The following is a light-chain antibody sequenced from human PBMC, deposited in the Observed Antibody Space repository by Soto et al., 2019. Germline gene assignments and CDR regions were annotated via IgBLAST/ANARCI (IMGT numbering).Light chain of an antibody. CDR3: QRSTAWW. CDR2: AAS. J-gene: IGKJ1*01. V-gene: IGKV1-39*01. Sequence: DIQMTQSPSSLSASVGDRVTITCRASQGISTYLNWYEQKPGKAPKLLIYAASSLQSGVPSRFRGSGSETDVTRTMSSLQHEDFATCSCQRSTAWWFGQGTKVEIK. CDR1: QGISTY.